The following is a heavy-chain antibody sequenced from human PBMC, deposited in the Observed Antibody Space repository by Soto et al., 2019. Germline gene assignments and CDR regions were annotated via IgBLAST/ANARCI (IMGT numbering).Heavy chain of an antibody. CDR2: VYYMGAT. J-gene: IGHJ6*02. CDR1: GGSISSSRYY. CDR3: ARHLLGFFPNAMDV. D-gene: IGHD3-3*01. Sequence: SETLSLTCTVSGGSISSSRYYWGWIRQPPGKGLEWVGSVYYMGATYYNTSLRSRVTISVDMAKNLFSLNLNFVTASDTAVYYCARHLLGFFPNAMDVWGQGTSVT. V-gene: IGHV4-39*01.